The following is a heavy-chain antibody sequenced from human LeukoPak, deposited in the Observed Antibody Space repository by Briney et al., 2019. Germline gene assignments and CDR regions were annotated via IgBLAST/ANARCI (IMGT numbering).Heavy chain of an antibody. J-gene: IGHJ5*02. Sequence: GRSLRLSCAASGFTFSNYGMHWVRQAPGKGLEWVAVISYDGSNKYYTDSVKGRFTISRDNPKNTLYLQMNSLRAEDTAVYYCAKGGAEWELLNWFDPWGQGTLVTVSS. CDR3: AKGGAEWELLNWFDP. CDR1: GFTFSNYG. D-gene: IGHD1-26*01. V-gene: IGHV3-30*18. CDR2: ISYDGSNK.